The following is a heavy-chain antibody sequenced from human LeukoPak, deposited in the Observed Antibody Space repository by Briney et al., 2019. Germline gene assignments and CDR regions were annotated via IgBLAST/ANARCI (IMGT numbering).Heavy chain of an antibody. CDR1: GDTFTSYA. Sequence: ASVKVSCKPSGDTFTSYAFSWVRQAPGQGLEWMGGIIPNFGTTYYAQRFQGTVTLTADKSTRTDYMELNSLRFEDTAVYYCAREDRGDSSGYYFVDWGQGTVVAVSS. V-gene: IGHV1-69*06. CDR2: IIPNFGTT. D-gene: IGHD3-22*01. CDR3: AREDRGDSSGYYFVD. J-gene: IGHJ4*02.